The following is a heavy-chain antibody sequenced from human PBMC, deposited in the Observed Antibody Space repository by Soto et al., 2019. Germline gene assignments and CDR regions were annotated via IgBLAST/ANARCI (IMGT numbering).Heavy chain of an antibody. Sequence: ETLSLTCVIYGGSLNYYGWSWIRQSPGRGLEWIGEITHSGRTTYNPSLVSRVTMSIDTSKNQFSLDLKSVTAADTAVYYCARGGVLDYDSSGYYSLGAFDIWGQGTMVTVSS. CDR1: GGSLNYYG. D-gene: IGHD3-22*01. J-gene: IGHJ3*02. CDR2: ITHSGRT. CDR3: ARGGVLDYDSSGYYSLGAFDI. V-gene: IGHV4-34*01.